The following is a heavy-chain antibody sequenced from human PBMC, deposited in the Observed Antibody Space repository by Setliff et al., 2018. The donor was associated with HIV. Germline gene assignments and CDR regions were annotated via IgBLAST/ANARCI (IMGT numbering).Heavy chain of an antibody. CDR1: GGSFSSSSYY. CDR3: ASRYCTNCVCYRRFYGSGSPLEAFDI. J-gene: IGHJ3*02. Sequence: PAETLSLTCTVSGGSFSSSSYYWGWIRQPPGKGLEWIGSIYYSGSTYSNPSLKSRVTISVDTSKNQFSLKLSSVTAAYTAVYYCASRYCTNCVCYRRFYGSGSPLEAFDIWGQGTMVTVSS. V-gene: IGHV4-39*01. D-gene: IGHD2-8*01. CDR2: IYYSGST.